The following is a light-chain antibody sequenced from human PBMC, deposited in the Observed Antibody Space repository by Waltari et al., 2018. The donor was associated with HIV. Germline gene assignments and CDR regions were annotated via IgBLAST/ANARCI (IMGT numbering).Light chain of an antibody. CDR3: QAWDKDDVI. Sequence: SFDLTQAPSVSVSPGQTAIIPCSGAGLANTDVFWYYQRSGQAPLLVIYQNDKRPSGIAERFSGSKAGQTASLTISGTQAVDEGDYYCQAWDKDDVIFGGGTKLTVL. CDR1: GLANTD. V-gene: IGLV3-1*01. J-gene: IGLJ2*01. CDR2: QND.